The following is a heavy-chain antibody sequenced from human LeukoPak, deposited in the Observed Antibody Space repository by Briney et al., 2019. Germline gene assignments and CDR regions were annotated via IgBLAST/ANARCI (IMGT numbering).Heavy chain of an antibody. CDR3: AKDRRDIVVVVAATKPFDY. Sequence: GGALRLSCAASGFTFSSYAMSWLRQAPGKGLEGVSAISGSGGSTYYADSVKGRFTISRDNSKNTLYLQMNSLRAEDTAVYYCAKDRRDIVVVVAATKPFDYWGEGTLVTVAS. CDR2: ISGSGGST. V-gene: IGHV3-23*01. CDR1: GFTFSSYA. J-gene: IGHJ4*02. D-gene: IGHD2-15*01.